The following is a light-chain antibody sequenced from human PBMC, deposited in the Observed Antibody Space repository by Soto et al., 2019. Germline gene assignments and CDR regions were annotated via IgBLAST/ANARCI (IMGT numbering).Light chain of an antibody. J-gene: IGKJ5*01. CDR1: QTISSW. V-gene: IGKV1-5*03. Sequence: DIQMTQSPSTLSGSVGDRVTITCRASQTISSWLAWYQQKPGKAPKLLIYKASTLKSGVPSRFSGSRSGTEFTLTISSLQPDDFATYYCQQYNSFPTFGQGTRLEIK. CDR2: KAS. CDR3: QQYNSFPT.